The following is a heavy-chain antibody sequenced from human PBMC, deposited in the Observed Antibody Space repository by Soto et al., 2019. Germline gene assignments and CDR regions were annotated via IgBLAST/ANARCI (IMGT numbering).Heavy chain of an antibody. CDR2: ISYDGSNK. CDR3: ARDKGWYYYDSSGYYLAYYGMFV. Sequence: GGSLRLSCAASGFTFSSYAMHWVRQAPGKGLEWVAVISYDGSNKYYADSVKGRFTISRDNSKNTLYLQMNSLRAEDTAVYYCARDKGWYYYDSSGYYLAYYGMFVWGQGTTVTVSS. D-gene: IGHD3-22*01. J-gene: IGHJ6*02. CDR1: GFTFSSYA. V-gene: IGHV3-30-3*01.